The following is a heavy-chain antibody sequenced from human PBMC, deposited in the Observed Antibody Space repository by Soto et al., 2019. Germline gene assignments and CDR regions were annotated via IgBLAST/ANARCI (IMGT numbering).Heavy chain of an antibody. Sequence: GGAMRLSCAVCGFTFSRYGMHWVSQAQGKGREWVAGIWYDGSKEYYAVSVKGRFTISRDNSMNTLYLQMISLRAEDTAVYYCVRVSKYDFWSGYSNYGMDVWGQGTTVTVSS. V-gene: IGHV3-33*01. D-gene: IGHD3-3*01. CDR1: GFTFSRYG. J-gene: IGHJ6*02. CDR3: VRVSKYDFWSGYSNYGMDV. CDR2: IWYDGSKE.